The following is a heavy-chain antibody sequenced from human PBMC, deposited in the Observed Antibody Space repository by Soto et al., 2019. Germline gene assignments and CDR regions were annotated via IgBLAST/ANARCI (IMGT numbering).Heavy chain of an antibody. J-gene: IGHJ4*02. CDR2: IDEYGNTI. CDR3: TRDIGGKGAY. V-gene: IGHV3-74*01. D-gene: IGHD3-10*01. CDR1: GFTFNSYW. Sequence: EVQLVESGGGLVQPGGSMRLSCAASGFTFNSYWMHWVRQVPGKGLLWVSRIDEYGNTINYADSVKGRFTISRDNARNTLYLEMNSLRAEDTALYYCTRDIGGKGAYWGPGTLVTVSS.